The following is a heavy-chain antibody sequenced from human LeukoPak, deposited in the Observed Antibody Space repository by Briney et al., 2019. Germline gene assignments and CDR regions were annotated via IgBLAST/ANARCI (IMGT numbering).Heavy chain of an antibody. D-gene: IGHD6-19*01. CDR3: ARAGYSSGWYRTKYDY. J-gene: IGHJ4*02. V-gene: IGHV3-48*03. CDR2: ISSSGSTI. Sequence: GGSLRLSCAASGFTFSSYAMSWVRQAPGKGLEWVSYISSSGSTIYYADSVKGRFTISRDNAKNSLYLQMNSLRAEDTAVYYCARAGYSSGWYRTKYDYWGQGTLVTVSS. CDR1: GFTFSSYA.